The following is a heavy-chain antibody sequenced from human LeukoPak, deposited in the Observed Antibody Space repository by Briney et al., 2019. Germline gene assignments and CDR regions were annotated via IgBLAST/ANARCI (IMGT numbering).Heavy chain of an antibody. Sequence: GASVKVSCKASGYTFTGYYMHWVRQAPGQGLEWVGWINPNSGGTNYAQKFQGRVTMTRDTSISTAYMELSRLRSDDTAVYYCARAVHYYDSSGYYYFGYWGQGTLVTVSP. CDR2: INPNSGGT. CDR1: GYTFTGYY. J-gene: IGHJ4*02. V-gene: IGHV1-2*02. CDR3: ARAVHYYDSSGYYYFGY. D-gene: IGHD3-22*01.